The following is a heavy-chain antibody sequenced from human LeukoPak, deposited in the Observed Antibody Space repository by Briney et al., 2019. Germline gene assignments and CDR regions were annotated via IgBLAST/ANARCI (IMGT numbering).Heavy chain of an antibody. Sequence: ASVKVSCKASGYTFTSFYIHWVRQAPGQGLEWMGWINPNTGGTHYVEQLHGRVTMTRDTSMNTAYMELSSLRSEDTAVYYCARKAEEGYYDYWGQGTLVTVSS. CDR1: GYTFTSFY. CDR3: ARKAEEGYYDY. J-gene: IGHJ4*02. V-gene: IGHV1-2*02. CDR2: INPNTGGT.